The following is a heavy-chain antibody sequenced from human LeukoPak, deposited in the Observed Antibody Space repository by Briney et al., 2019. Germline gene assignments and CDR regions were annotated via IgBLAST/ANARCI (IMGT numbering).Heavy chain of an antibody. Sequence: ASVKVSCKASGYTLTSYAMNWVRQAPGQGLEWMGWINTNTGNPTYAQGFTGRFVFSLDTSVSTAYLQISSLKAEDTAVYYCASSPLGYCTNGVCYTGVYWGQGTLVTVSS. CDR3: ASSPLGYCTNGVCYTGVY. J-gene: IGHJ4*02. D-gene: IGHD2-8*01. V-gene: IGHV7-4-1*02. CDR1: GYTLTSYA. CDR2: INTNTGNP.